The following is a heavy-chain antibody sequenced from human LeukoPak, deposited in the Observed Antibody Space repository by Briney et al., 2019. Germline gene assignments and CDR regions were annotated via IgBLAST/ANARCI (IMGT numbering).Heavy chain of an antibody. CDR3: ARPHYPPKDSSGYSEDAFDI. CDR2: ISSSSSYI. V-gene: IGHV3-21*01. D-gene: IGHD3-22*01. J-gene: IGHJ3*02. CDR1: GFTFSSYS. Sequence: AGGSLRLSCAASGFTFSSYSMNWVRQAPGKGLEWVSSISSSSSYIYYADSVKGRFTISRDNAKNSLYLQMNSLRAEDTAVYYCARPHYPPKDSSGYSEDAFDIWGQGTMVTVSS.